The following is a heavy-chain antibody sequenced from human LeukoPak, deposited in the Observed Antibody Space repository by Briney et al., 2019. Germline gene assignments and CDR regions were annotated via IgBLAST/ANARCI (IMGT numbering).Heavy chain of an antibody. V-gene: IGHV5-51*01. CDR1: GYNFATYW. Sequence: GESLKISCNGSGYNFATYWIGWVRQMPGKGLEWMGDIYPQDSDTKYSPSFQGQVTTSADTSLNTAYLYWSSLQASDTAIYFCARRHSYCTSSSCYLYFDTWGQGALVTVSS. CDR2: IYPQDSDT. J-gene: IGHJ4*02. CDR3: ARRHSYCTSSSCYLYFDT. D-gene: IGHD2-2*01.